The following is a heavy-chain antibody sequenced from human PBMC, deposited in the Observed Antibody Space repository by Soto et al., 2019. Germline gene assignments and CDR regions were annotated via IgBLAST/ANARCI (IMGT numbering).Heavy chain of an antibody. CDR1: SGAMNNVYW. Sequence: QVQLQESGPGLVKPSETLSLTCTVSSGAMNNVYWWSWVRQPPGKGLEWIGEISPGGNTNYNPSLNSGVTISIDMSQNQFSLKLNSVTAADTAMYYCARNEDCLGGICYVGWFDRWGQGILVTVSS. D-gene: IGHD3-10*02. CDR3: ARNEDCLGGICYVGWFDR. V-gene: IGHV4-4*02. J-gene: IGHJ5*02. CDR2: ISPGGNT.